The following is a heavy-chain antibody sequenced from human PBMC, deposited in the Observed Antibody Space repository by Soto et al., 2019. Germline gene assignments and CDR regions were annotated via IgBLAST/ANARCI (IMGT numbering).Heavy chain of an antibody. V-gene: IGHV3-48*01. CDR1: GFTFSSYS. D-gene: IGHD2-2*01. Sequence: GGSLRLSCAASGFTFSSYSMNWVRQAPGKGLEWVSYISSSSSTIYYADSVKGRFTISRDNAKNSLYLQMNSLRAEDTAVYYCARGGYCSSTSCLTQYNWFDPWGQGTLVTVSS. J-gene: IGHJ5*02. CDR2: ISSSSSTI. CDR3: ARGGYCSSTSCLTQYNWFDP.